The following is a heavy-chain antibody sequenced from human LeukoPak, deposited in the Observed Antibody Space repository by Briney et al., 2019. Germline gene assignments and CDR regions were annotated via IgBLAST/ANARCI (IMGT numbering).Heavy chain of an antibody. CDR3: TTVGLRLWSPDFDY. Sequence: GGSLRLSCAASGFTFSNAWMSWVRQAPGKGLEWVGRIKSKTDGGTTDYAAPVKGRFTISRDDSKNTLYLQMNSLKTEDTAVYYCTTVGLRLWSPDFDYWGQGTLVTVSS. J-gene: IGHJ4*02. D-gene: IGHD5-18*01. CDR1: GFTFSNAW. CDR2: IKSKTDGGTT. V-gene: IGHV3-15*01.